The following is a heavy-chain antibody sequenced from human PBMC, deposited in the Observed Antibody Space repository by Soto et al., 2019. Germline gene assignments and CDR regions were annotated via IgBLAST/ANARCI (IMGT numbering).Heavy chain of an antibody. CDR3: AREVRIQLWPFRRGDAFDI. D-gene: IGHD5-18*01. CDR1: GGSFSGYY. J-gene: IGHJ3*02. Sequence: QVQLQQWGAGLLKPSETLSLTCAVYGGSFSGYYWSWIRQPPGKGLEWIGEINHSGSTNYNPSLKSRVTISVDTSKNQFSLKLSSVTAADTAVYYCAREVRIQLWPFRRGDAFDIWGQGTMVTVSS. V-gene: IGHV4-34*01. CDR2: INHSGST.